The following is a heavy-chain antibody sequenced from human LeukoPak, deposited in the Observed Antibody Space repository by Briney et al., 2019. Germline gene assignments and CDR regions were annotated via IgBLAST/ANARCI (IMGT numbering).Heavy chain of an antibody. CDR3: ARVYYDSSGYKPYYYYYYMDV. CDR1: GYSISTGYY. J-gene: IGHJ6*03. D-gene: IGHD3-22*01. V-gene: IGHV4-38-2*02. Sequence: SETLSLTCTVSGYSISTGYYWDWIRQPPGKGLEWIGTFYHGGSTYYNPSLKSRVTISVDTSKNQFSLNLTSVTAADTAVYYCARVYYDSSGYKPYYYYYYMDVWGKGTTVTVSS. CDR2: FYHGGST.